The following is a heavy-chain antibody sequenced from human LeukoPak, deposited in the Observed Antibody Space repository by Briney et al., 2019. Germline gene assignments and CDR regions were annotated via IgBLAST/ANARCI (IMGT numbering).Heavy chain of an antibody. CDR3: AKQLGYCSDGSCYFPY. Sequence: GGSLRLSCAASGFTFSSSAMSWVRQAPGKGREGVSAISNNGGYTYYADSVQGRFTISRDNSKSTLCLQMNSLRAEDTAVYYYAKQLGYCSDGSCYFPYWGQGTLVTVSS. D-gene: IGHD2-15*01. CDR1: GFTFSSSA. CDR2: ISNNGGYT. J-gene: IGHJ4*02. V-gene: IGHV3-23*01.